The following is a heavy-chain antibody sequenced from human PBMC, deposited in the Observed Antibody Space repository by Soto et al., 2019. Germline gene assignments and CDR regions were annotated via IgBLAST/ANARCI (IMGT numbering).Heavy chain of an antibody. CDR1: GFTVSSNY. J-gene: IGHJ5*02. V-gene: IGHV3-66*01. Sequence: GGSLRLSCAASGFTVSSNYMSWVRQAPGKGLEWVSVIYSGGTTYYADSVKGRFTISRDNSKDTLYLQMNSLRAEDTAVYYCGKIVGGAPWGQGTLVTAPQ. CDR3: GKIVGGAP. D-gene: IGHD3-16*01. CDR2: IYSGGTT.